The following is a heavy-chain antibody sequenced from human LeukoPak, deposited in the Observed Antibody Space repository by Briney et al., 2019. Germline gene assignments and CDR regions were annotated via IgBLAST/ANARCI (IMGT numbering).Heavy chain of an antibody. CDR1: GGSISSSNYY. CDR2: IHYSGST. Sequence: SETLSLTCTVSGGSISSSNYYWGCIRQPPGKGLEWIGRIHYSGSTYYNPSLKSRVTISLDTSKNQFSLKLSSVTAADTAVYYCARHLPCSSTTCYLGWFDPWGQGTLVTVSS. CDR3: ARHLPCSSTTCYLGWFDP. J-gene: IGHJ5*02. D-gene: IGHD2-2*01. V-gene: IGHV4-39*01.